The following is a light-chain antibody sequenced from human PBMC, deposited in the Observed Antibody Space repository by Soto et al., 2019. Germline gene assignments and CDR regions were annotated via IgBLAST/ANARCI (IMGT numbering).Light chain of an antibody. CDR1: QSVSSSY. CDR2: GAS. J-gene: IGKJ1*01. Sequence: EIVLAQSPGTLSLSPGERATVSCRASQSVSSSYLAWYQQKPGQAPRLLIYGASSRATGIPDRFSGSGSGTDFTLTISRQVPEDFAVYYCQQYGNSPQTFGQGTKVEIK. CDR3: QQYGNSPQT. V-gene: IGKV3-20*01.